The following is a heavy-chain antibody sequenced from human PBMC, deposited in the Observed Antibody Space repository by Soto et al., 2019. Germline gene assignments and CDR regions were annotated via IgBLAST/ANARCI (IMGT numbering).Heavy chain of an antibody. CDR3: ARERGIAVAGILVYYYYGMDV. Sequence: GGSLRLSCAASGFTFSSYWMHWVRQAPGKGLVWVSRINSDGSSTSYADSVKGRFTISRDNAKNTLYLQMNSLRAEDTAVYYCARERGIAVAGILVYYYYGMDVWGQGTTVTVSS. CDR1: GFTFSSYW. D-gene: IGHD6-19*01. V-gene: IGHV3-74*01. CDR2: INSDGSST. J-gene: IGHJ6*02.